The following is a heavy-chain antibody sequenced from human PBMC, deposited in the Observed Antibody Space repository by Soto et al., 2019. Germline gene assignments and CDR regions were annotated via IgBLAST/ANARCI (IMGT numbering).Heavy chain of an antibody. CDR3: ANGDSNGGLAS. CDR1: GGSLSSSSYY. V-gene: IGHV4-39*02. Sequence: PSETMPLTWTVSGGSLSSSSYYWGWICQPPGKGLEWIGSIYYRGNTYYTPSLKSRVTISVGTSKNHFSLNLSSVTAADTPVYFCANGDSNGGLASRGQGILVTVSS. D-gene: IGHD3-22*01. J-gene: IGHJ5*01. CDR2: IYYRGNT.